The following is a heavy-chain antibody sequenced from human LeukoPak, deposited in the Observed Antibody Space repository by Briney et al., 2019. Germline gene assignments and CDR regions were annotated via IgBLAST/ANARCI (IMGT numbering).Heavy chain of an antibody. Sequence: GGSLRLSCAASGFTFSDYLMTWVRQAPGRGLECMANIKEDGSETYYLDSVEGRFTISRDNAKNSLYLQINSLRAEDTAVYYCASATIFGVVSALGPLDSWGQGTLVTVSS. CDR1: GFTFSDYL. J-gene: IGHJ4*02. CDR2: IKEDGSET. CDR3: ASATIFGVVSALGPLDS. D-gene: IGHD3-3*01. V-gene: IGHV3-7*01.